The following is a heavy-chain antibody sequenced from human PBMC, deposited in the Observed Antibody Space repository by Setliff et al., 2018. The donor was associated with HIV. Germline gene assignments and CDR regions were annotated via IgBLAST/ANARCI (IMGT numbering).Heavy chain of an antibody. D-gene: IGHD6-25*01. V-gene: IGHV4-59*01. Sequence: PSETLSLTCTVSGGSISSYYWNWIRQPPGKGLEWIGYIYYSGSTNYNPSLKSRVTISLDTSKNQFSLKLTPVTAADTAVYYCARYSPRGYTLTGPYWGQGTLVTVSS. CDR2: IYYSGST. J-gene: IGHJ4*02. CDR1: GGSISSYY. CDR3: ARYSPRGYTLTGPY.